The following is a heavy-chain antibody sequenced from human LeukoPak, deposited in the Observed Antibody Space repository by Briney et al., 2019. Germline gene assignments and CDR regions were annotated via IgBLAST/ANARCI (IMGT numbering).Heavy chain of an antibody. V-gene: IGHV4-34*01. CDR2: INHSGSI. J-gene: IGHJ4*02. CDR3: ARGGSGYYYYPFDY. D-gene: IGHD3-22*01. Sequence: SETLSLTCAVYGGSFSGYYWSWIRQPPGKGLEWIGEINHSGSINYNPSLKSRVTISVDTSKNQFSLKLSSVTAADTAVYYCARGGSGYYYYPFDYWGQGTLVTVSS. CDR1: GGSFSGYY.